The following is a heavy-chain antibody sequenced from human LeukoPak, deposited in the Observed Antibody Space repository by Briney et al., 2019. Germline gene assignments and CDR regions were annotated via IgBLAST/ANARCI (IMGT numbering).Heavy chain of an antibody. CDR1: GFTLNKYP. Sequence: GGSLRLSCSVSGFTLNKYPMNWVRQAPGKGLEWISTLAYSGAAHYGDSVKGRFTSSRDNSKNTLYLQMNSLRAEDTAVYYCARDKGVASAVYYFDYWGQGTLVTVSS. V-gene: IGHV3-23*01. CDR3: ARDKGVASAVYYFDY. J-gene: IGHJ4*02. CDR2: LAYSGAA. D-gene: IGHD6-13*01.